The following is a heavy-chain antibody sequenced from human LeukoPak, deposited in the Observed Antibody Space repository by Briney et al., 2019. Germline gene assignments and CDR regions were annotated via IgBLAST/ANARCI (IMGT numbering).Heavy chain of an antibody. CDR1: GGTFSSYA. Sequence: VASVKVSCKASGGTFSSYAISWVRQAPGQGLEWMGGIIPIFGTANYAQKFQGRVTITADESTSTAYMELSSLRAEDTAVYYCAKDRNSIQRWHDYWGQGTLVTVSS. J-gene: IGHJ4*02. D-gene: IGHD5-18*01. CDR2: IIPIFGTA. CDR3: AKDRNSIQRWHDY. V-gene: IGHV1-69*13.